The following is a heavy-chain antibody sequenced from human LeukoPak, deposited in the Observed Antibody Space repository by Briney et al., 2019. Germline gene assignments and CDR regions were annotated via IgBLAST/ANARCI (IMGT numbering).Heavy chain of an antibody. V-gene: IGHV3-53*01. CDR3: ARVGDHCHWFLDL. D-gene: IGHD2-21*01. Sequence: GGSLRLSCADSGFSVSTNYMNWVRQAPGKGLEWVSILYSGSDTYYSDSVKGRFTISRDDSRNTLFLHMSSLKAEDTAIYYCARVGDHCHWFLDLWGRGTLVGVSS. CDR2: LYSGSDT. CDR1: GFSVSTNY. J-gene: IGHJ2*01.